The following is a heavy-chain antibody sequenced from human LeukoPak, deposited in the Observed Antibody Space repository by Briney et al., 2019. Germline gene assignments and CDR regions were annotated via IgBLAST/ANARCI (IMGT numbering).Heavy chain of an antibody. CDR2: IYSGGST. J-gene: IGHJ4*02. D-gene: IGHD4-17*01. V-gene: IGHV3-66*04. CDR3: ARHYDYGDTFDY. Sequence: AGGSLRLSCAASGFTVSSNYMSWVRQAPGKGLEWVSVIYSGGSTYYADSVKGRFTISRDNSKNTLYLQMNSLRAEDTAVYYCARHYDYGDTFDYWGQGTLVTVSS. CDR1: GFTVSSNY.